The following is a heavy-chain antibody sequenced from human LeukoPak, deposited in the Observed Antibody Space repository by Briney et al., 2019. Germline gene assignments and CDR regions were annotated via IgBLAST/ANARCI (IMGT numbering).Heavy chain of an antibody. CDR1: GGSISSYY. V-gene: IGHV4-4*07. Sequence: SETLSLTCTVSGGSISSYYWSWIRQPAGKGLEWIGRIYTSGSTNYNPSLKSRVTMSVDTSKNQFSLKLSSVTAADTAVYYCARGVKQLWFSYYYYYYMDVWGKGTTVTVSS. CDR2: IYTSGST. CDR3: ARGVKQLWFSYYYYYYMDV. J-gene: IGHJ6*03. D-gene: IGHD5-18*01.